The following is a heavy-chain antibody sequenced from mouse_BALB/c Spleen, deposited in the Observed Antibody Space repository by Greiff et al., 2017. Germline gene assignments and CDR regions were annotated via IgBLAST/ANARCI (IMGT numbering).Heavy chain of an antibody. V-gene: IGHV5-12-1*01. CDR3: ARDGSSWGFAY. J-gene: IGHJ3*01. D-gene: IGHD1-1*01. CDR1: GFAFSSYD. Sequence: EVMLVESGGGLVKPGGSLKLSCAASGFAFSSYDMSWVRQTPEKRLEWVAYISSGGGSTYYPDTVKGRFTISRDNAKNTLYLQMSSLKSEDTAMYYCARDGSSWGFAYWGQGTLVTVSA. CDR2: ISSGGGST.